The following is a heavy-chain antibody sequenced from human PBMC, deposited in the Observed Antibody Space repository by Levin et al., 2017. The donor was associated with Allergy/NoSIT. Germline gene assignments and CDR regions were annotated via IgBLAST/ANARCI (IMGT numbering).Heavy chain of an antibody. J-gene: IGHJ3*02. CDR3: TTGSSSSWHDAFDS. D-gene: IGHD6-13*01. CDR1: GFTFSNAW. Sequence: GGSLRLSCAASGFTFSNAWMSWVRQAPGKGLEWVGRIKSKTDGGTTDYAAPVKGRFTISRDDSKNTLYLQMNSLKTEDTAVYYCTTGSSSSWHDAFDSWGQGTMVTVSS. V-gene: IGHV3-15*01. CDR2: IKSKTDGGTT.